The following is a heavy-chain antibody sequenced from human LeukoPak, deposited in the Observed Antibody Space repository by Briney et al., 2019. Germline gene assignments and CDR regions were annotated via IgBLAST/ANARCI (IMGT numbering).Heavy chain of an antibody. CDR1: GGTFSSYA. CDR3: ARDLGTYYDILTGYYTAEFDY. V-gene: IGHV1-18*01. J-gene: IGHJ4*02. CDR2: ISAYNGNT. D-gene: IGHD3-9*01. Sequence: GASVKVSCKASGGTFSSYAISWVRQAPGQGLEWMGWISAYNGNTNYAQKLQGRVTMTTDTSTSTAYMELRSLRSDDTAVYYCARDLGTYYDILTGYYTAEFDYWGQGTLVTVSS.